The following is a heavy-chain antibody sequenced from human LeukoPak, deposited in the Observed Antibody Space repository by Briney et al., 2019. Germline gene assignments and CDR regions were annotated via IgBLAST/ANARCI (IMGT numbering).Heavy chain of an antibody. J-gene: IGHJ3*02. CDR2: IYYSGST. D-gene: IGHD5/OR15-5a*01. Sequence: PSETLSLTCTVSGGSISSYYWSWIRQPPGKGLEWIGYIYYSGSTNYNPSLKSRVTISVDTSKNQFSLKLSPVTAADTAVYYCARLSSGDAFDIWGQGTMVTVSS. V-gene: IGHV4-59*01. CDR1: GGSISSYY. CDR3: ARLSSGDAFDI.